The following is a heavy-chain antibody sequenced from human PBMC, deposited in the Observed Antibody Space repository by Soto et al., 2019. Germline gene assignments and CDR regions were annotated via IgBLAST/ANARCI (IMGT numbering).Heavy chain of an antibody. J-gene: IGHJ4*02. V-gene: IGHV4-34*01. CDR3: ARAYGSVSYCDY. D-gene: IGHD3-10*01. CDR2: INHSGST. CDR1: GGSFSGYY. Sequence: QVQLQQWGAGLLKPSETLSLTCAVYGGSFSGYYWSWIRQPPGKGLEWIGEINHSGSTNYNPSLKSLITLSVDTSKTHFYPKLSSVTAADTAVYYCARAYGSVSYCDYWGQGTLITVSS.